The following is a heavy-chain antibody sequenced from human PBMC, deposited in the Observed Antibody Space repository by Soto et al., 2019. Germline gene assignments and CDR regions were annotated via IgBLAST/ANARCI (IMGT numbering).Heavy chain of an antibody. CDR2: IYHSGST. CDR3: AAGGGLPRYY. Sequence: QLQLQESGSGLVKPSQTLSLTCAVSGGSISSGGYSWSWIRQPPGKGLEWIGYIYHSGSTYYNPSRKGRVARSVDRSKNQFSLKLSSVTAADTAVYSCAAGGGLPRYYWGQGTLVTVSS. D-gene: IGHD5-12*01. J-gene: IGHJ4*02. V-gene: IGHV4-30-2*01. CDR1: GGSISSGGYS.